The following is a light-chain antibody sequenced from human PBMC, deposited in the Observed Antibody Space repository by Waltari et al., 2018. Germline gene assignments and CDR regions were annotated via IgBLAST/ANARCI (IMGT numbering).Light chain of an antibody. CDR3: QQFKNWPT. CDR1: QSVSSN. J-gene: IGKJ4*01. V-gene: IGKV3-15*01. Sequence: EIVMTQSPATLSVSPGERATLSCRASQSVSSNLVWYQQKPGQAPRLLIYGASTRATGIPARFSGSGSGTEFTLTISSLQSEDFAVYYCQQFKNWPTFGGGTKVEIK. CDR2: GAS.